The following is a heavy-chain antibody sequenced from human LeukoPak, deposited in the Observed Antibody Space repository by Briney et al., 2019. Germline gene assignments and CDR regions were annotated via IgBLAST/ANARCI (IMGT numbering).Heavy chain of an antibody. Sequence: GGSLRLSCAASGFTFSSYSINWVRQAPGKGLEWVSSISSSGIYIYYADSVKGRFTISRDNAKNSLYLQMNSLRAEDTAVYYCAELGITMIGGVWGKGTTVTISS. CDR3: AELGITMIGGV. V-gene: IGHV3-21*01. D-gene: IGHD3-10*02. J-gene: IGHJ6*04. CDR1: GFTFSSYS. CDR2: ISSSGIYI.